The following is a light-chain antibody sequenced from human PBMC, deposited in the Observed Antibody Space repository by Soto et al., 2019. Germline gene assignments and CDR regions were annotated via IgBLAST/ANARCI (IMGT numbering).Light chain of an antibody. J-gene: IGKJ2*01. Sequence: EIVMTQSPATLSVSPGERVTLSCRASQSVFTNLAWSQHKPGQAPRLLIYGASTRATGLPARFSGSGSGTEFTLTISSLQSEDFALYYWQQYNNWPYTFGQGTKLEIK. CDR3: QQYNNWPYT. CDR1: QSVFTN. V-gene: IGKV3-15*01. CDR2: GAS.